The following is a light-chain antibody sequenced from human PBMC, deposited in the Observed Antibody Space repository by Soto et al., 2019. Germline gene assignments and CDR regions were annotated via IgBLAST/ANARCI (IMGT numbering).Light chain of an antibody. CDR2: GAS. J-gene: IGKJ1*01. V-gene: IGKV3-20*01. CDR3: PQYGSSPGT. CDR1: QSVSSSY. Sequence: EIVLTQSPGTLSLSPGERATLSCRASQSVSSSYLAWYQQKPGQAPRLLIYGASSRATGIPDRFSGSGSGTDFTFTISRLEHEDFAVYYCPQYGSSPGTFGQGTKVEIK.